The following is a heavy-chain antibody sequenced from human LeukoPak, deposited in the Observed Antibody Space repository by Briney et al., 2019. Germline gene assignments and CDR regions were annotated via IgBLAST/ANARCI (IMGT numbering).Heavy chain of an antibody. CDR2: IWYDGSNK. Sequence: GGSLRLSCAASGFTFSSYGMHWVRQAPGKGLEWVAVIWYDGSNKYYADSVKGRFTISRDNSKNTLNLQMNNLRAEDTAVYYCARLPNRLSIATAGNYYFDFWGQGTLVTVSS. CDR1: GFTFSSYG. CDR3: ARLPNRLSIATAGNYYFDF. V-gene: IGHV3-33*01. D-gene: IGHD6-13*01. J-gene: IGHJ4*02.